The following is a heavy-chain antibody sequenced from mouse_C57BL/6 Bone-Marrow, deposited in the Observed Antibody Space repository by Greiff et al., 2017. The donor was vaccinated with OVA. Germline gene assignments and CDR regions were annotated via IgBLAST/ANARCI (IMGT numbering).Heavy chain of an antibody. CDR3: ARPDPYYGDY. CDR1: GYTFTSYW. V-gene: IGHV1-69*01. CDR2: IDPSDSYT. J-gene: IGHJ2*01. Sequence: QVQLQQPGAELVMPGASVKLSCKASGYTFTSYWMHWVKQRPGQGLEWIGEIDPSDSYTNYNQKFKGKSTLTVDKSSSTAYMQLSSLTSEDSAVYYCARPDPYYGDYWGQGTTLTVSS.